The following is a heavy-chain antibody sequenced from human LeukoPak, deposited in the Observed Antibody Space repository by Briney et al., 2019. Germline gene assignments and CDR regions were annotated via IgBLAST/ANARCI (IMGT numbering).Heavy chain of an antibody. D-gene: IGHD3-10*01. V-gene: IGHV4-38-2*02. CDR1: GYSISSGYY. Sequence: SETLSLTCTVSGYSISSGYYWGWIRQPPGKGLEWIGSIYHSGSTYYNPSLKSRVTISVDTSKNQFSLKLSSVTAADTAVYYCARDSGSGYKVVDYFDYWGQGTLVTVSS. CDR2: IYHSGST. CDR3: ARDSGSGYKVVDYFDY. J-gene: IGHJ4*02.